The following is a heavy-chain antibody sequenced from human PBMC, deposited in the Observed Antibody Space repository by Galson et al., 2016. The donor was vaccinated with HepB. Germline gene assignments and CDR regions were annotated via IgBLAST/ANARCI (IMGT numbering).Heavy chain of an antibody. J-gene: IGHJ4*02. V-gene: IGHV3-23*01. CDR1: GFVFRAYA. Sequence: SLRLSCAASGFVFRAYAMHWVRQAPGKGLEWVSTIPERGGSKHYADSVKGRFIISRDNPKNTLYLHMNSLRTEDTAVYYCTEGYGGNPADYWGQGTLVTVSS. D-gene: IGHD4-23*01. CDR3: TEGYGGNPADY. CDR2: IPERGGSK.